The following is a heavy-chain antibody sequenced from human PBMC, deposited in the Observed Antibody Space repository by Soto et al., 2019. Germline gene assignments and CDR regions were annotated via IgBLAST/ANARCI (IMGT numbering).Heavy chain of an antibody. J-gene: IGHJ6*02. CDR1: GFPFISYG. V-gene: IGHV3-30*18. D-gene: IGHD2-15*01. CDR2: ISYDGNNK. CDR3: AKSGVSYSGEYYYGMDV. Sequence: GGSLRLSCAASGFPFISYGIHWVRQAPGKGLEWVAVISYDGNNKYYADSVKGRFTISRDNSKNTLYLQMNTLRADDTAVYYCAKSGVSYSGEYYYGMDVWGQGTTVTSP.